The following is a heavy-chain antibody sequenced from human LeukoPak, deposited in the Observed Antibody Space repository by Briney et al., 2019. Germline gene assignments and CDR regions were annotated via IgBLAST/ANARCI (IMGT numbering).Heavy chain of an antibody. CDR3: ARFPTFGAFDI. J-gene: IGHJ3*02. D-gene: IGHD3-10*01. CDR2: IYYSGST. V-gene: IGHV4-59*11. Sequence: SETLSLTCTVSGGSISSHYWSWIRQPPGKGLEWIGYIYYSGSTNYNPSHKSRVTISVDTSKNQFSLKLSSVTAADTAVYYCARFPTFGAFDIWGQGTMVTVSS. CDR1: GGSISSHY.